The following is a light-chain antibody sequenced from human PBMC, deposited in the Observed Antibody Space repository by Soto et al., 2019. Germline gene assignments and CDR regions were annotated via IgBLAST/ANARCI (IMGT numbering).Light chain of an antibody. V-gene: IGKV1-39*01. Sequence: DIQMTQSPSALSASVGDRVTITCRASQSISNYVSWYLHKPGNAPKLLIYAASSLQSGVPSRFSGSGSGTDFTLTISSLQPEDFATYYCQQSYSTPYTFGQGTKLEIK. CDR3: QQSYSTPYT. CDR1: QSISNY. J-gene: IGKJ2*01. CDR2: AAS.